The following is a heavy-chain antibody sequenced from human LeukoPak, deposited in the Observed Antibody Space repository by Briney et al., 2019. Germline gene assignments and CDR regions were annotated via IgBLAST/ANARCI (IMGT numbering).Heavy chain of an antibody. J-gene: IGHJ4*02. D-gene: IGHD3-22*01. CDR2: IYYSGTT. CDR3: ARGGSRYYTSYNFDY. V-gene: IGHV4-61*05. CDR1: GGSISSSSYY. Sequence: SETLSLTCTVSGGSISSSSYYWGWIRQPPGKGLEWIGYIYYSGTTNYNPSLKSRVTISVDTSKNQFSLKLSSVTAADTAVYYCARGGSRYYTSYNFDYWGQGTLVTVSS.